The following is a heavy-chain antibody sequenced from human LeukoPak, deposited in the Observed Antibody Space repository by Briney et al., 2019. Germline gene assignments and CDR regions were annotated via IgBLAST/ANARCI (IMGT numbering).Heavy chain of an antibody. D-gene: IGHD2-2*01. CDR3: TTDLAGYCSSTSCQVSWYSSLYYQPGY. J-gene: IGHJ4*02. Sequence: RAGGSLRLSCTASGFSFTNAWMSWVRQAPGKGLEWVGRIRSQTDGGSTDFAAPAKGRFTISRDDPKTTVFLQMNSLETEDTAMYYCTTDLAGYCSSTSCQVSWYSSLYYQPGYWGQGTLVTVSS. CDR2: IRSQTDGGST. CDR1: GFSFTNAW. V-gene: IGHV3-15*01.